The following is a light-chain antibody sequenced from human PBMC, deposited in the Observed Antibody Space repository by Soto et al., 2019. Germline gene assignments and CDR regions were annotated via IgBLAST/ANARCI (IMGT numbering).Light chain of an antibody. CDR3: QQYISYPYT. CDR2: DAS. V-gene: IGKV1-5*01. CDR1: QTTNTW. Sequence: DIPMTQFPSTLSASVGDRVTITCRASQTTNTWLAWYQQKPGTAPKLLIYDASSLEGGVPSRFSASGSGTEVTLTISSLQPDDLATYYCQQYISYPYTFGQGTKVEIK. J-gene: IGKJ2*01.